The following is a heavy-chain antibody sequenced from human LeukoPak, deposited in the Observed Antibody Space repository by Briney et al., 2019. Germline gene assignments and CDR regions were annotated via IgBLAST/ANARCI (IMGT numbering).Heavy chain of an antibody. D-gene: IGHD6-13*01. J-gene: IGHJ6*03. CDR1: GGSFSGYY. CDR3: ARGHSSSWYIDYYYYMDV. Sequence: SETLSLTCAVYGGSFSGYYWSWIRQPPGKGLEWIGEINHSGSTNYNPSLKSRVTISVDTSKNQFSLKLSSVTAADTAVYYCARGHSSSWYIDYYYYMDVWGKGTTVTVSS. CDR2: INHSGST. V-gene: IGHV4-34*01.